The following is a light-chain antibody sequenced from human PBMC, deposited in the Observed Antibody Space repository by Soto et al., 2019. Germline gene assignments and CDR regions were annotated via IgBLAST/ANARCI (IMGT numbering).Light chain of an antibody. CDR2: GAS. V-gene: IGKV3-11*01. J-gene: IGKJ2*01. Sequence: EIVLTQSPATLSLSPGERATLSCRASQSVGSYLAWYQHKPGQAPRLLIYGASNRATDIPGRFSGRGSGTDFTLTISSLEPGDSAVYYCQQRDKWPPTFGQGTKLEIK. CDR3: QQRDKWPPT. CDR1: QSVGSY.